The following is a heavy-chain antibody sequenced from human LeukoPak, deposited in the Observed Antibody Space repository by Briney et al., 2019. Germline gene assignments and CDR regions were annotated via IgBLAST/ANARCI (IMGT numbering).Heavy chain of an antibody. J-gene: IGHJ4*02. Sequence: SETLSLTCAVSGGSISGYYWSCMRQPAGKGLEWIGRIHTSGNTNYNPSLKSRVTMSVDTSKNQFSLKLRSVTAADTAVYYCARDGVSISHDYWGQGTLVTVSS. CDR2: IHTSGNT. V-gene: IGHV4-4*07. D-gene: IGHD5/OR15-5a*01. CDR1: GGSISGYY. CDR3: ARDGVSISHDY.